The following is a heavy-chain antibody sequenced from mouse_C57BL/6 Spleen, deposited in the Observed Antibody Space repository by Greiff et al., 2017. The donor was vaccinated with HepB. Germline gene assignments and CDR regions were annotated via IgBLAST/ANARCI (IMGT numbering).Heavy chain of an antibody. V-gene: IGHV5-6*01. D-gene: IGHD3-2*02. CDR2: ISSGGSYT. CDR3: ARHTAQAAWFAY. CDR1: GFTFSSYG. J-gene: IGHJ3*01. Sequence: EVKLVESGGDLVKPGGSLKLSCAASGFTFSSYGMSWVRQTPDKRLEWVATISSGGSYTYYPDSVKGRFTISRDNAKNTLYLQMSSLKSEDTAMYYCARHTAQAAWFAYWGQGTLVTVSA.